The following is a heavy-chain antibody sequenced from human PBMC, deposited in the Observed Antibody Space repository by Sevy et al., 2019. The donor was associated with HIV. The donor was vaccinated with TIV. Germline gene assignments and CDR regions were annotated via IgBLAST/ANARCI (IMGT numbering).Heavy chain of an antibody. Sequence: GGSLRLSCAASGFTFSNYGMNWVRQAPGKGLEWVSVIHNSGDTTYYADSVKGRFTISRDNSGNTLYLQMNSLRAEDTAVYYCVKGGSISATGNDAFDIWGQGTMVTVSS. V-gene: IGHV3-23*01. CDR1: GFTFSNYG. CDR3: VKGGSISATGNDAFDI. J-gene: IGHJ3*02. D-gene: IGHD6-13*01. CDR2: IHNSGDTT.